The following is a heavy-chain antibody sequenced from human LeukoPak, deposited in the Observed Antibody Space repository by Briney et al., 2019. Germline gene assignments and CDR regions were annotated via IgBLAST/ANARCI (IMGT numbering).Heavy chain of an antibody. D-gene: IGHD6-13*01. Sequence: SETLSLTCTVSGGSISSYYWSWIRQPPGKGLEWIGYTYYSGSTNYNPSLKSRVTISVDTSKNQFSLKLSSVTAADTAVYYCARGSGRQQLVIWGQGTLVTVSS. J-gene: IGHJ4*02. CDR2: TYYSGST. CDR3: ARGSGRQQLVI. V-gene: IGHV4-59*01. CDR1: GGSISSYY.